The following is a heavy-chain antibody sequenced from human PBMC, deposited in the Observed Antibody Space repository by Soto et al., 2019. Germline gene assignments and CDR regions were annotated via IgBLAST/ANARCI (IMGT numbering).Heavy chain of an antibody. V-gene: IGHV5-51*01. CDR3: AASIWYYRMDV. Sequence: GESLKISCKGSGYTFTNYWIGWVRQMAGKGLEWIGIIYPGDSDTKYNPSFQGQVTISADKSITTTYLQWSSLKASDTAIDYCAASIWYYRMDVWGQGTTVTVSS. CDR2: IYPGDSDT. J-gene: IGHJ6*02. CDR1: GYTFTNYW.